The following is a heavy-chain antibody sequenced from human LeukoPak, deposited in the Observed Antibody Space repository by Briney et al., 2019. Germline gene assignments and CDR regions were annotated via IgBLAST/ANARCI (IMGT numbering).Heavy chain of an antibody. V-gene: IGHV3-11*01. CDR2: ISSSGSTI. D-gene: IGHD3-10*01. CDR3: ARDGEPLLWFGELLGPYFDY. CDR1: GFTFSDYY. Sequence: PGGSLRLSCAASGFTFSDYYMSWIRQAPGKGLEWVSYISSSGSTIYYAGSVKGRFTISRDNAKNSLYLQMNSLRAEDTAVYYCARDGEPLLWFGELLGPYFDYWGQGTLVTVSS. J-gene: IGHJ4*02.